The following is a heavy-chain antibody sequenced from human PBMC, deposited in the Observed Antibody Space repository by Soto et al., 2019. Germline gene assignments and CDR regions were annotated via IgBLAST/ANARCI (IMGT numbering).Heavy chain of an antibody. J-gene: IGHJ3*02. CDR1: GFTFSSYG. V-gene: IGHV3-33*01. D-gene: IGHD2-8*01. CDR2: IWYDGSNK. CDR3: AREQIGYCTNGVCYPYNAFDI. Sequence: GGSLRLSCAASGFTFSSYGMHWVRQAPGKGLEWVAVIWYDGSNKYYADSVKGRFTISRDNSKNTLYLQMNSLRAEDTAVYYCAREQIGYCTNGVCYPYNAFDIWGQGTMVTVSS.